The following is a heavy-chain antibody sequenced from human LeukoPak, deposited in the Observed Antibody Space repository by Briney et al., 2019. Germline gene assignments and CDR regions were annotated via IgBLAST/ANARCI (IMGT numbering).Heavy chain of an antibody. Sequence: GGSLRLSCAASGFTFNIYAMSWVRQAPGKGLEWVSYISSSGSTIYYADSVKGRFTISRDNAKNSLYLQMNSLRAEDTAVYYCARSQYCGGDCYLRLFDYWGQGTLVTVSS. D-gene: IGHD2-21*02. V-gene: IGHV3-48*03. CDR2: ISSSGSTI. CDR3: ARSQYCGGDCYLRLFDY. CDR1: GFTFNIYA. J-gene: IGHJ4*02.